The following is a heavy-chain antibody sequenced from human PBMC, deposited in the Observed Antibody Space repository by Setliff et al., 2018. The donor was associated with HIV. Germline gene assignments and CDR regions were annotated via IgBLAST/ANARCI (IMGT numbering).Heavy chain of an antibody. CDR3: ARHGRSYDSGRWYNWFDS. D-gene: IGHD3-10*01. CDR2: MHVSRET. V-gene: IGHV4-59*08. CDR1: GGSISDTH. J-gene: IGHJ5*01. Sequence: KTSETLSLTCTVSGGSISDTHYTWIRQTPGKGLEWIGLMHVSRETNYNPSLESRVTISMDTSKNQFSLKLSSVTAADTALYFCARHGRSYDSGRWYNWFDSWGQGTPVTVSS.